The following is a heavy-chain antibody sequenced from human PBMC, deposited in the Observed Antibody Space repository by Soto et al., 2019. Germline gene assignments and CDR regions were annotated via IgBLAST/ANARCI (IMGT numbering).Heavy chain of an antibody. CDR3: ARGSGGITFGGVIVP. CDR2: ISSSSSYI. Sequence: EVQLVESGGGLVKPGGSLRLSCAASGFTFSSYSMNWVRQAPGKGLEWVSSISSSSSYIYYADSVKGRFTISRDNAKNSLYLQMNSLRAEDTAVYYCARGSGGITFGGVIVPWGQGTLVTVSS. D-gene: IGHD3-16*02. J-gene: IGHJ5*02. V-gene: IGHV3-21*01. CDR1: GFTFSSYS.